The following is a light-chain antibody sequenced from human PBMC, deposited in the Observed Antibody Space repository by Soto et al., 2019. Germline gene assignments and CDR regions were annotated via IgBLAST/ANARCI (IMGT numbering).Light chain of an antibody. CDR1: QSINNY. CDR3: QYRGIWPPGAT. CDR2: DAS. Sequence: EIVLTQSPVTLSLSPGERATLSCRASQSINNYLAWYQQKPGQPPRLLIYDASNRPTAIPVRFSGSGSGTDFTLTISSLEPEDSAVYYCQYRGIWPPGATFGGGTKVEIK. V-gene: IGKV3-11*01. J-gene: IGKJ4*01.